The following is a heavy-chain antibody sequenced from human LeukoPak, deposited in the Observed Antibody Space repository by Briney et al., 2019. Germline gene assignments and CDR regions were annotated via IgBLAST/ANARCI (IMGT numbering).Heavy chain of an antibody. CDR1: GGSISSSNW. CDR2: IYHSGST. J-gene: IGHJ5*02. D-gene: IGHD2-2*02. V-gene: IGHV4-4*02. CDR3: ARSAPIPRGWFDP. Sequence: SETLSLTCAVSGGSISSSNWWSWVRQPPGKGLEWIGEIYHSGSTNYNPSLKSRVAISVDKSKNQFSLKLSSVTAADTAVYYCARSAPIPRGWFDPWGQGTLVTVSS.